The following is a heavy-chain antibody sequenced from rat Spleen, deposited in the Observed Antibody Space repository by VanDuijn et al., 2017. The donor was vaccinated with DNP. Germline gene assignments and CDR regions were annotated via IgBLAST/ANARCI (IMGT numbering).Heavy chain of an antibody. CDR3: ARGFFDY. Sequence: EVQLQESGPGLVKPSQSLSLTCSVTGYSITSSYRWNWIRKFPGKKMEWIGHINYSGSTTYNPFLESRISITRDTSKNQFFLQLNSVTTEDTATYYCARGFFDYWGQGVMVTVSS. J-gene: IGHJ2*01. V-gene: IGHV3-1*01. CDR1: GYSITSSY. D-gene: IGHD4-4*01. CDR2: INYSGST.